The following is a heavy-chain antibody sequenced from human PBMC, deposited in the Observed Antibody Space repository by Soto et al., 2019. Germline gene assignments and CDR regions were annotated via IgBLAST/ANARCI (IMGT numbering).Heavy chain of an antibody. J-gene: IGHJ4*02. CDR2: INGDGRST. CDR3: ARNQGGLRY. Sequence: EVQLEESRGGLVQPGGSLRLSCVASGFTFSNYWMHWVRQAPGQGLVWVSRINGDGRSTAYADSVKGRVAISRDNTKNTVYLQMNSLRAEEKAAYYCARNQGGLRYWGQGTLVTVSS. CDR1: GFTFSNYW. V-gene: IGHV3-74*01. D-gene: IGHD3-16*01.